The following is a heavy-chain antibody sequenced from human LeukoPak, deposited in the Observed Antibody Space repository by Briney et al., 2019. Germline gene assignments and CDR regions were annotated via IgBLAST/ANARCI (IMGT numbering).Heavy chain of an antibody. CDR3: ARDMNPTHYFDY. CDR1: GYSISSGYY. CDR2: IYHSGYT. J-gene: IGHJ4*02. Sequence: PSETLSLTCNVSGYSISSGYYWAWIRQALGKGLEWIGSIYHSGYTHYNPSLKGRVTISVDTSKNDFSLKLSSVAAADTAIYYCARDMNPTHYFDYWGQGTLVTVSS. D-gene: IGHD3-16*01. V-gene: IGHV4-38-2*02.